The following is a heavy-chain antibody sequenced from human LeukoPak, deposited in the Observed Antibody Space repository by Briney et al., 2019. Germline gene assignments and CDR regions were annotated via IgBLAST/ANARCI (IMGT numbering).Heavy chain of an antibody. CDR2: INHSGST. J-gene: IGHJ6*02. Sequence: SETLSLTCTVSGGSISSSSYYWSWIRQPPGKGLEWIGEINHSGSTNYNPSLKSRVTISVDTSKNQFSLKLSSVTAADTAVYYCARLVPAANRYGMDVWGQGTTVTVSS. V-gene: IGHV4-39*07. CDR1: GGSISSSSYY. D-gene: IGHD2-2*01. CDR3: ARLVPAANRYGMDV.